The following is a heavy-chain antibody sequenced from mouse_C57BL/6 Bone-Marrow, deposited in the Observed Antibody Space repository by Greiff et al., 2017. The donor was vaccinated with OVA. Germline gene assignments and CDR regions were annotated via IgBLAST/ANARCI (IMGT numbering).Heavy chain of an antibody. V-gene: IGHV5-9-1*02. J-gene: IGHJ3*01. CDR2: ISSGGDYI. D-gene: IGHD2-1*01. CDR3: KRDIYYAPFAY. Sequence: DVMLVESGEGLVKPGGSLKLSCAASGFTFSSYAMSWVRQTPEKRLEWVAYISSGGDYIYYADTVKGRFTISRDNARNTLYLQMSSLKSENTAMYYCKRDIYYAPFAYWGQGTLVTVSA. CDR1: GFTFSSYA.